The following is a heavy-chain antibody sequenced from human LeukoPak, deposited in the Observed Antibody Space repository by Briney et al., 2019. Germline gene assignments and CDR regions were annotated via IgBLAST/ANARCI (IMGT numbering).Heavy chain of an antibody. J-gene: IGHJ6*02. V-gene: IGHV3-66*01. D-gene: IGHD4-17*01. Sequence: GGSLRLSCAASGFTVSSNYMSWVRQAPGKGLEWVSVIYSGGSTYYADSVKGRFTISRDNSKNMLYLQMNSLRAEDTAVYYCAGTDYGDYSTGYYGMDVWGQGTTVTVSS. CDR3: AGTDYGDYSTGYYGMDV. CDR1: GFTVSSNY. CDR2: IYSGGST.